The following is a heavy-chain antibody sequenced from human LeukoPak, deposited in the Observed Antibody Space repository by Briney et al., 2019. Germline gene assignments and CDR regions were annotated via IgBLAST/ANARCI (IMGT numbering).Heavy chain of an antibody. V-gene: IGHV4-59*12. J-gene: IGHJ4*02. CDR3: ARAKWELNYFDY. CDR1: GGSISSYY. Sequence: SETLSLTCTVSGGSISSYYWSWIRQPPGKGLEWIGYIYYSGSTNYNPSLKSRVTISVDTSKNQFSLKLSSVTAADTAVYYCARAKWELNYFDYWGQGTLVTVSS. D-gene: IGHD1-26*01. CDR2: IYYSGST.